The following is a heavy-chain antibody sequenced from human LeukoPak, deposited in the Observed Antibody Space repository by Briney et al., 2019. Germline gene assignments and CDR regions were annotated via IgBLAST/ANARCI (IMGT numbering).Heavy chain of an antibody. CDR1: GFSFSSYG. CDR3: ARYTAMVLGYFDY. CDR2: IRYDGSNK. Sequence: GGSLRLSCAASGFSFSSYGMHWVRQAPGKGLEWVAFIRYDGSNKYYADSVKGRFTISRDNSKNTLYLQMNSLRAEDTAVYYCARYTAMVLGYFDYWGQGTLVTVSS. V-gene: IGHV3-30*02. J-gene: IGHJ4*02. D-gene: IGHD5-18*01.